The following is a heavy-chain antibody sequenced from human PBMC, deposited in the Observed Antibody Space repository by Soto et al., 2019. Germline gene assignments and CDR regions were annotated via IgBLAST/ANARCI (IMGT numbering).Heavy chain of an antibody. CDR1: GGTFSSYA. CDR3: ASRVITSSSLLRGSAHYYYYGMDV. D-gene: IGHD6-13*01. CDR2: IIPIFGTA. V-gene: IGHV1-69*13. J-gene: IGHJ6*02. Sequence: SVKVSCKASGGTFSSYAISWVRQAPGQGLEWMGGIIPIFGTANYAQKFQGRVTITADESTSTAYMELSSLRSEDTAVYYCASRVITSSSLLRGSAHYYYYGMDVWGQGTTVTVS.